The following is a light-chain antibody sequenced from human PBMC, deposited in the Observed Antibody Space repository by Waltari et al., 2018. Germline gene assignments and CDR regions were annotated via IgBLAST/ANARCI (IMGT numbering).Light chain of an antibody. V-gene: IGKV1-39*01. J-gene: IGKJ1*01. Sequence: DIQMTQLPSSLSASEGDRPTFPSRASQSIRHYLNWYQQKPRKAPKLLMFGASSLQSGIPARFSGSGSGTDFTLTINSLQPEDFAAYYCQQSYSSAWTFGQGTRVEIK. CDR1: QSIRHY. CDR3: QQSYSSAWT. CDR2: GAS.